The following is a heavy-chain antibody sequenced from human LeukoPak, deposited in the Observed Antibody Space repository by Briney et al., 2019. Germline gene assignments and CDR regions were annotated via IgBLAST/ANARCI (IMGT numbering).Heavy chain of an antibody. CDR1: GFTFSSYE. CDR3: ARESVYWDVVRGLG. D-gene: IGHD3-10*01. CDR2: ISSSGSTI. J-gene: IGHJ4*02. V-gene: IGHV3-48*03. Sequence: PGGSLRLSCAASGFTFSSYEMNWGRQAPGKGLEWVSYISSSGSTIYYADSVKGRFTISRDNAKNSLYLQMNSLRAEDTAVYYCARESVYWDVVRGLGWGQGTLVTVSS.